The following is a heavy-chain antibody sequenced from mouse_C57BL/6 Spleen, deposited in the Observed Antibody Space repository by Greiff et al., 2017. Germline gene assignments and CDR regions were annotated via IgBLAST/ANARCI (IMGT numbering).Heavy chain of an antibody. CDR3: ARWSYGNYEYYAMDY. V-gene: IGHV1-69*01. J-gene: IGHJ4*01. CDR2: IDPSDSYT. CDR1: GYTFTSYW. D-gene: IGHD2-1*01. Sequence: QVQLQQPGAELVMPGASVKLSCKASGYTFTSYWMHWVKQRPGQGLEWIGEIDPSDSYTNYNQKFKGKSTLTVDKSSSTAYMQLSSLTSEDSAVYYCARWSYGNYEYYAMDYWGQGASVTVSS.